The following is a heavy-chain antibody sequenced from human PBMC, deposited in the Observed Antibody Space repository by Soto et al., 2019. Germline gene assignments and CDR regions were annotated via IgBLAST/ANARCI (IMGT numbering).Heavy chain of an antibody. CDR1: GGSFTSNNW. Sequence: PSETLSLTCAVSGGSFTSNNWWTWVRQPPGQGLEWIGEIYRTGSTNYNPSLKSRVTISLDKSENQFSLKVASLTAADTAVYYCASRDPGTSVDYWGQGTLVTVSS. J-gene: IGHJ4*02. V-gene: IGHV4-4*02. CDR2: IYRTGST. CDR3: ASRDPGTSVDY. D-gene: IGHD1-7*01.